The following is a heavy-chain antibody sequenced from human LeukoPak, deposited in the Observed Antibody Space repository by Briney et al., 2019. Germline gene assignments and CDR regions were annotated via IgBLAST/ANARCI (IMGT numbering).Heavy chain of an antibody. CDR1: GGSISSTTHF. CDR2: MNTGGST. CDR3: ARGAGTIDY. D-gene: IGHD1-26*01. J-gene: IGHJ4*02. V-gene: IGHV4-61*02. Sequence: PSETLSLTCTVSGGSISSTTHFWSWIRQPAGKGLEWIGRMNTGGSTNYNPSLKSRVTMSVDTSKHQFSLKLNSVTAADTAVCYCARGAGTIDYWGQGTLVTVSS.